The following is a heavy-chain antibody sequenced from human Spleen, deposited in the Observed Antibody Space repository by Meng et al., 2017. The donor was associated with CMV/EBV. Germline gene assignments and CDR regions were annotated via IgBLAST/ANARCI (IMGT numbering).Heavy chain of an antibody. CDR1: GGSISSSSYY. D-gene: IGHD3-3*01. CDR2: IYYSGST. CDR3: AREHLRIQYGFWGGGGYYYYGMDV. Sequence: GSLRLSCTVSGGSISSSSYYWGWIRQPPGKGLEWIGSIYYSGSTYYNPSLKSRVTVSVDTSKNQFSLKLSSVTAEETAGDYCAREHLRIQYGFWGGGGYYYYGMDVWGQGTTVTVSS. V-gene: IGHV4-39*07. J-gene: IGHJ6*02.